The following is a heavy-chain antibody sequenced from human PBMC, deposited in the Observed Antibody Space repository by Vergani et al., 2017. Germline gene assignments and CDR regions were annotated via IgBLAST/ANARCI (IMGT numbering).Heavy chain of an antibody. CDR1: GGTFSSYA. J-gene: IGHJ6*03. CDR3: AWAAVDGSSTSCYFGYYYYMDV. D-gene: IGHD2-2*01. Sequence: QVQLVQSGAEVKKPGSSVKVSCKASGGTFSSYAISWVRQAPGQGLEWMGRIIPILGTANYAQKFQGRVTITADESTSTAYMELSSLRSEDTAVYYCAWAAVDGSSTSCYFGYYYYMDVWGKGTTVTVSS. V-gene: IGHV1-69*11. CDR2: IIPILGTA.